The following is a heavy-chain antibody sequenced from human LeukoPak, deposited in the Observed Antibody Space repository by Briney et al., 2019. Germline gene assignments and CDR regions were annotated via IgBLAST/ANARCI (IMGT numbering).Heavy chain of an antibody. CDR3: ARRYYYDSSGYSN. V-gene: IGHV4-59*08. Sequence: PSETLSLTCTVSGDSISSDHWSWIRQPPGKGLEWIGYIYYSGSTTYNPSLKSRVTISVDTSKNQFSLKLSSVTAADTAVYYCARRYYYDSSGYSNWGQGTLVTVSS. J-gene: IGHJ4*02. CDR1: GDSISSDH. D-gene: IGHD3-22*01. CDR2: IYYSGST.